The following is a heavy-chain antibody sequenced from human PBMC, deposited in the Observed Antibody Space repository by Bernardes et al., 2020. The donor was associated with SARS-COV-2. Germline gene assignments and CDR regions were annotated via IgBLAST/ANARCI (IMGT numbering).Heavy chain of an antibody. CDR3: ARGSGNYYFDY. Sequence: GGSLRLSCAASGFTFDDYTMHWVRQAPGKGLEWVSLISWDGGSTYYADSVKGRFTISRDNSKNSLYLQMNSLRGEDTAVYYCARGSGNYYFDYWGQGTLLTVSS. D-gene: IGHD1-26*01. V-gene: IGHV3-43*01. CDR2: ISWDGGST. J-gene: IGHJ4*02. CDR1: GFTFDDYT.